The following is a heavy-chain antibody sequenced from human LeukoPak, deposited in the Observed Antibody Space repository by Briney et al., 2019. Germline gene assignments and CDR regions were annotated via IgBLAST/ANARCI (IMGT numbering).Heavy chain of an antibody. D-gene: IGHD1-26*01. Sequence: GGSLRLSCAASGFIFSSYAMSWVRQAPGKGLEWVANIKQDGSEKYYVDSVKGRFTISTDNAKNSLFLQMNSLRAEDTAVYYCARGRYTGSYFNWGQGTLVTVSS. J-gene: IGHJ4*02. V-gene: IGHV3-7*04. CDR3: ARGRYTGSYFN. CDR1: GFIFSSYA. CDR2: IKQDGSEK.